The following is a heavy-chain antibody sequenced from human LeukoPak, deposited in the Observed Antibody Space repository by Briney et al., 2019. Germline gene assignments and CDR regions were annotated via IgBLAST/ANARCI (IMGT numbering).Heavy chain of an antibody. V-gene: IGHV1-46*01. CDR1: GYTFTSYC. CDR2: INPSGGST. J-gene: IGHJ4*02. D-gene: IGHD3-22*01. CDR3: ARSSYDSSGLEGPYFDY. Sequence: ASVKVSCKASGYTFTSYCMHWVRQAPGQGLEWMGIINPSGGSTSYAQKFQGRVTMTRDTSTSTVNMELSSLRSEDTAVYYCARSSYDSSGLEGPYFDYWGQGTLVTVSS.